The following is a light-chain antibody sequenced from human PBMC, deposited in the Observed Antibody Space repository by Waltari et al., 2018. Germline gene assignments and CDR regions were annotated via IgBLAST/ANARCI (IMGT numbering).Light chain of an antibody. V-gene: IGLV1-47*01. CDR3: AAWDDSRSVV. Sequence: QSVLTQPPSASSPPGQRVTIPCSGSRATLGSIYLYWYPQLPGTAPKHLIYRNHERPSRVPDRFSASKYGTSASLVISELRSEDEGIYYCAAWDDSRSVVFGGGTRLTVL. CDR2: RNH. J-gene: IGLJ2*01. CDR1: RATLGSIY.